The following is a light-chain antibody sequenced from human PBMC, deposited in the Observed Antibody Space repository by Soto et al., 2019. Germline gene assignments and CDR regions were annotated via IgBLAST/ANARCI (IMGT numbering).Light chain of an antibody. CDR3: CSYAGGSTYV. CDR1: SSDVGSYNL. V-gene: IGLV2-23*01. J-gene: IGLJ1*01. Sequence: QSVLTQPASVSGSPGQSITISCTGTSSDVGSYNLVSWYQQHPGKAPKLMIYEGSQRPSGASNRFSGSKFGNTASLTISGLQAEDEADYYCCSYAGGSTYVFGTGTKVTVL. CDR2: EGS.